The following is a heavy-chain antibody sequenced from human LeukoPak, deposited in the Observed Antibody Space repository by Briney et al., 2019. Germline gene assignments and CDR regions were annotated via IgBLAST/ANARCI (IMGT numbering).Heavy chain of an antibody. Sequence: GGSLRLSCAASGFTFSSYGMHRVRQAPGKGLEWVAIISFDGSKKYFADSVKGRFTISRDNSKNTLYLQMNSLRAEDTALYYCAKGLDSSGYYDAFDIWGQGTMVTVSS. CDR3: AKGLDSSGYYDAFDI. CDR2: ISFDGSKK. V-gene: IGHV3-30*18. CDR1: GFTFSSYG. D-gene: IGHD3-22*01. J-gene: IGHJ3*02.